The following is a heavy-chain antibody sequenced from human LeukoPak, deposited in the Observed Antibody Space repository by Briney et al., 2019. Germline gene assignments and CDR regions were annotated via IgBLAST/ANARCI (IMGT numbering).Heavy chain of an antibody. D-gene: IGHD3-10*01. CDR1: GFTFSSYG. CDR2: ISGSGGST. V-gene: IGHV3-23*01. Sequence: PGGSLRLSCAASGFTFSSYGMSWVRQAPGKGLEWVSAISGSGGSTYYADSVKGRFTIFRDNSKNTLYLQMNSLRAEDTAVYYCAKSITMVRGVIITNYYYYYMDVWGKGTTVTISS. CDR3: AKSITMVRGVIITNYYYYYMDV. J-gene: IGHJ6*03.